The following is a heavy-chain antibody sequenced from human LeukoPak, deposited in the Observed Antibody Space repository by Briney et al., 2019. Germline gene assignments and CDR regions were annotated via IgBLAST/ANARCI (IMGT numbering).Heavy chain of an antibody. CDR3: ARERATYCGGDCYPIGFDP. CDR2: INPNSGGT. J-gene: IGHJ5*02. D-gene: IGHD2-21*01. CDR1: GYTFTGYY. V-gene: IGHV1-2*02. Sequence: GASVKVSCKASGYTFTGYYMHWVRQAPGQGLEWMGWINPNSGGTNYAQKFQGRVTMTRDTSISTAYMELSRLRSDDTAVYYCARERATYCGGDCYPIGFDPWGQGTLVTVSS.